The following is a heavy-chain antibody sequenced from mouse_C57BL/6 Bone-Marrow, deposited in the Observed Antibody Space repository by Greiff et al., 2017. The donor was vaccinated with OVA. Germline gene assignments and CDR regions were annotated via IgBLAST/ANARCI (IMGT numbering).Heavy chain of an antibody. CDR2: IYPGDGDT. Sequence: VQLQQSGPELVKPGASVKISCKASGYAFSSSWMNWVKQRPGKGLEWIGRIYPGDGDTNYNGKFKGKATLTADKSSSTAYMQLSSLTSEDSAVYCCAREDSHYFDYWGQGTTLTVSS. V-gene: IGHV1-82*01. CDR1: GYAFSSSW. CDR3: AREDSHYFDY. J-gene: IGHJ2*01.